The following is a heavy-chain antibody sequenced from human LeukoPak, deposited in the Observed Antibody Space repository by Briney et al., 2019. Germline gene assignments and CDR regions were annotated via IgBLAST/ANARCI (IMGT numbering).Heavy chain of an antibody. J-gene: IGHJ4*02. CDR1: GFSVTSNH. D-gene: IGHD6-6*01. V-gene: IGHV3-66*01. CDR2: IYTGGTT. CDR3: ARDSSSYYFDY. Sequence: GGSLRLSCAASGFSVTSNHMNWVRQAPGHRLEWVSIIYTGGTTHYAASLNDRFTISRDDSINTLYLQMNSLRAEDTAVYYCARDSSSYYFDYWGQGTLVTVSS.